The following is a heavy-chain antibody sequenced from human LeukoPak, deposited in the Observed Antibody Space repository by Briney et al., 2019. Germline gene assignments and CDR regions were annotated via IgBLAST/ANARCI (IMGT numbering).Heavy chain of an antibody. D-gene: IGHD1-14*01. CDR3: ARITLQPTSGWYFDL. CDR1: GFTFSSYS. V-gene: IGHV3-21*01. Sequence: GGSLRLSCAASGFTFSSYSMNRVRQAPGKGLEWVSSISSSSSYIYYADSVKGRFTISRDNAKNSLYLQMNSLRAEDTAVYYCARITLQPTSGWYFDLWGRGTLVTVSS. J-gene: IGHJ2*01. CDR2: ISSSSSYI.